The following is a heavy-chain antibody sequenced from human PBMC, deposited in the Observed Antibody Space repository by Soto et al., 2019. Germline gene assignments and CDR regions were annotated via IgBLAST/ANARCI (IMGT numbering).Heavy chain of an antibody. J-gene: IGHJ6*03. CDR1: GFTFSSYG. CDR2: IWYDGSNK. CDR3: ARGGAYGDYGFSYYYYYMDV. D-gene: IGHD4-17*01. V-gene: IGHV3-33*01. Sequence: GGSLRLSCAASGFTFSSYGMHWVRQAPGKGLEWVAVIWYDGSNKYYADSVKGRFTISRDNSKNTLYLQMNSLRAEDTAVYYCARGGAYGDYGFSYYYYYMDVWGKGTTVTVSS.